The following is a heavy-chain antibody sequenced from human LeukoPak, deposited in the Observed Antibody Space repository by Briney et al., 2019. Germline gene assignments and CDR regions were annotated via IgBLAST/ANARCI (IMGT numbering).Heavy chain of an antibody. J-gene: IGHJ4*02. V-gene: IGHV3-72*01. CDR2: IRNKANSYTS. D-gene: IGHD2-15*01. Sequence: GGSLRLSCAASGFTFSDHYMDWVRQAPGKGLEWVGRIRNKANSYTSEYAASVKGRFTISRDDSKNSLYLQMNSLKTEDTAVYYCFSRYCTGGSCPQEFDYWGQGTLVTVSS. CDR3: FSRYCTGGSCPQEFDY. CDR1: GFTFSDHY.